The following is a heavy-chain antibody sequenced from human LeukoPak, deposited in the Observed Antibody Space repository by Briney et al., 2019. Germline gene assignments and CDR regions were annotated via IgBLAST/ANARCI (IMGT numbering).Heavy chain of an antibody. CDR2: IRSSGSPI. V-gene: IGHV3-48*02. Sequence: PGGSLSLSCAASGFPFSGYSMNWVRQAPGKGLEWVSYIRSSGSPIYYADSVKGRFTISRDNAKNSVYLQMNSLRDEDTAVYYCVRDPDALDYWGQGTLVTVSS. J-gene: IGHJ4*02. CDR3: VRDPDALDY. CDR1: GFPFSGYS.